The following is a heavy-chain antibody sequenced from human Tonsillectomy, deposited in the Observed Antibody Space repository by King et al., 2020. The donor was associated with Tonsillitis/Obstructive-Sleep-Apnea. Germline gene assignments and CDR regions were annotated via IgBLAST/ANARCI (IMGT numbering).Heavy chain of an antibody. Sequence: VQLVESGGGVVQPGRSLRLSCAASGFTFSSYAMHWVRQAPGKGLEWVAVISYDGSNKYYADSVKGRFTISRDNSKNTLYLQMNSLGAEDTAVYYCARERGSGRYYFDYGGQGTLVTFSS. V-gene: IGHV3-30*04. CDR1: GFTFSSYA. D-gene: IGHD3-10*01. J-gene: IGHJ4*02. CDR3: ARERGSGRYYFDY. CDR2: ISYDGSNK.